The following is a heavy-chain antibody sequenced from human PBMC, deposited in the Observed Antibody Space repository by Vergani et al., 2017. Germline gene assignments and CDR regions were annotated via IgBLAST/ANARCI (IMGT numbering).Heavy chain of an antibody. Sequence: EVQLVESGGGLFQPGGSLRLSCAASGFTFSSYAMHWVRQAPGKGLECVSASSSNGGSTYYSNSVKGRFTISRDNSKNTLYLQMGSLSAEDMAVYYCARVSRGLFDYWGQGTLVTVSS. J-gene: IGHJ4*02. D-gene: IGHD3-10*01. CDR2: SSSNGGST. CDR3: ARVSRGLFDY. V-gene: IGHV3-64*01. CDR1: GFTFSSYA.